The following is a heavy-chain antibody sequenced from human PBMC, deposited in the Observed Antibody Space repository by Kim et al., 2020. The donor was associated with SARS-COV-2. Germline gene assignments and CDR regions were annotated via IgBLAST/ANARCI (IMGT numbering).Heavy chain of an antibody. CDR3: ASSVVAATSSFDY. CDR1: GGSISSSNW. V-gene: IGHV4-4*02. CDR2: IYHSGST. Sequence: SETLSLTCAVSGGSISSSNWWSWVRQPPGKGLEWIGEIYHSGSTNYNPSLKSRVTISVDKSKNQFSLKLSSVTAADTAVYYCASSVVAATSSFDYWGKGTLVTVSS. J-gene: IGHJ4*02. D-gene: IGHD2-15*01.